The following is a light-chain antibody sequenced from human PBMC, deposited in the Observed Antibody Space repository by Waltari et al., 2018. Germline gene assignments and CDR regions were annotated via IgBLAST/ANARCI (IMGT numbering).Light chain of an antibody. Sequence: DIQMTQSPSTLSASVGDRVTITCRASENINNWLAWYQQKPGKAPSLLSYKSSSLQTGVPGRFSGSGSGTEFTLTINSLQLDDSATYHCQQYRTFHWTFGQGTKVEIK. CDR3: QQYRTFHWT. CDR2: KSS. J-gene: IGKJ1*01. CDR1: ENINNW. V-gene: IGKV1-5*03.